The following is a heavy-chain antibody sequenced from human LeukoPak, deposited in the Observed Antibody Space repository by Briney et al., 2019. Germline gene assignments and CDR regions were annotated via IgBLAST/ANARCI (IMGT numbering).Heavy chain of an antibody. CDR3: ARPKQDIVVVVAATRDLGWFDP. D-gene: IGHD2-15*01. CDR2: IYTSGST. Sequence: SETLSLTCTVSGGSISSYYWSWIRQPAGKGLEWIGRIYTSGSTNYNPSLKSRVTMSVDTSKNQFSLKLSSVTAADTAVYYCARPKQDIVVVVAATRDLGWFDPWGQGTLVTVSS. CDR1: GGSISSYY. J-gene: IGHJ5*02. V-gene: IGHV4-4*07.